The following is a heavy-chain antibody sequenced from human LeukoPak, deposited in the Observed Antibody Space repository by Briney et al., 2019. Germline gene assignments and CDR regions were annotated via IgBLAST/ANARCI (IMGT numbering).Heavy chain of an antibody. D-gene: IGHD3-22*01. J-gene: IGHJ3*02. CDR3: AGVTYYYDSSGRWAFDI. Sequence: NPSETLSLTCTVSGGSISSSSYYWGWIRQPPGMGLEWIGSIYYSGSTSYNPSLKSRVTMSVDTSKNQFSLKLSSVTAADMAMFYCAGVTYYYDSSGRWAFDIWGQGTMVTVSS. CDR2: IYYSGST. CDR1: GGSISSSSYY. V-gene: IGHV4-39*01.